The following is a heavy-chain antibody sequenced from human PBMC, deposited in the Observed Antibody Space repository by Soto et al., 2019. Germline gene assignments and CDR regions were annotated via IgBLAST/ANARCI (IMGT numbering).Heavy chain of an antibody. CDR3: VRGTDQSSYYGLDV. CDR2: INSDGTIT. CDR1: GFAFSSHW. Sequence: EVQLVESGGDFVQPGGSLRLSCVASGFAFSSHWMYWVRQAPGKGLVWVSRINSDGTITTYADSVKGRFTISRDNAKNTLYLQMNSLGVEDTALSYCVRGTDQSSYYGLDVWGQGTTVIVS. V-gene: IGHV3-74*01. D-gene: IGHD2-8*02. J-gene: IGHJ6*02.